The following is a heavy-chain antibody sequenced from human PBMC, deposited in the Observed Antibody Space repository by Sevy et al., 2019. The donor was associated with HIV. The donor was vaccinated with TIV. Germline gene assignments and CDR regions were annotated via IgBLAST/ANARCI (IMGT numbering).Heavy chain of an antibody. CDR3: ARYMTCGGDCYYFDN. J-gene: IGHJ4*02. D-gene: IGHD2-21*02. Sequence: ASVKVSCKASGDTFRKYVISWVRQAPGQGLEWMGGIIPVYGTTNYAQKFQARVTFTADASTSTVYMELSRLRSEDTAVYYCARYMTCGGDCYYFDNWGQGTLVTVSS. CDR2: IIPVYGTT. V-gene: IGHV1-69*13. CDR1: GDTFRKYV.